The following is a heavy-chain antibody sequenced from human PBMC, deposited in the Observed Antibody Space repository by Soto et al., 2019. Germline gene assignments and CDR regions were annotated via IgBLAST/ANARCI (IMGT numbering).Heavy chain of an antibody. D-gene: IGHD3-10*01. CDR1: GFTFSSYA. V-gene: IGHV3-30-3*01. Sequence: QVQLVESGGGVVQPGRSLRLSCAASGFTFSSYAMHWVRQAPGKGLVWVSVISYDGSNKYYADSVKGRFTISRDNSKNTMYLQMDSLRAEDTAVYYCARDLSIAALCAYGSGSYYCGTARDYYGMDVWGQGTTVTVSS. CDR2: ISYDGSNK. J-gene: IGHJ6*02. CDR3: ARDLSIAALCAYGSGSYYCGTARDYYGMDV.